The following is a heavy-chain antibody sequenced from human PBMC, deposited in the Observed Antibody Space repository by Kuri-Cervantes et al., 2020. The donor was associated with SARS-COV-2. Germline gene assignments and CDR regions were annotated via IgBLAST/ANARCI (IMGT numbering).Heavy chain of an antibody. CDR1: GFTFSSYS. Sequence: GESLKISCAASGFTFSSYSMNWVRQAPGKGLEWVSSISSSSSYIYYADSVNGRFTISRDNAKNSLYLQMNSLRAEDTAVFYCAKDEHYDSRTELLFDYWGQGTRVTVYS. V-gene: IGHV3-21*04. CDR2: ISSSSSYI. CDR3: AKDEHYDSRTELLFDY. J-gene: IGHJ4*02. D-gene: IGHD3-22*01.